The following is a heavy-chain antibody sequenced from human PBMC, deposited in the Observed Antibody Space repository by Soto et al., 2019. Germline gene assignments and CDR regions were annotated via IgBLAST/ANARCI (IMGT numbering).Heavy chain of an antibody. Sequence: PSETLSLTCTVSGGSISSGDYYWSWIRQPPGKGLEWIGYIYYSGSTYYNPSLKSRVTISVDTSKNQFSLKLSSVTAADTAVYYCARGTTARYNWFDPWGQGTLVTVSS. V-gene: IGHV4-30-4*01. CDR2: IYYSGST. CDR3: ARGTTARYNWFDP. D-gene: IGHD4-4*01. J-gene: IGHJ5*02. CDR1: GGSISSGDYY.